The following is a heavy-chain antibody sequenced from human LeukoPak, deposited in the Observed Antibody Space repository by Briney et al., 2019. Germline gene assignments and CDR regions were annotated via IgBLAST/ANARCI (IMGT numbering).Heavy chain of an antibody. V-gene: IGHV3-74*01. Sequence: GGSLRLSCAASGFTFSNYWMYWVRQSPGKGLVWVSRINSDESSTSYADSVKGRFTISRDNTKNTLYLQMNSLRAEDTAVYYCAKEGDDYYGLGAFDIWGQGTMVTVSS. J-gene: IGHJ3*02. D-gene: IGHD3-10*02. CDR1: GFTFSNYW. CDR3: AKEGDDYYGLGAFDI. CDR2: INSDESST.